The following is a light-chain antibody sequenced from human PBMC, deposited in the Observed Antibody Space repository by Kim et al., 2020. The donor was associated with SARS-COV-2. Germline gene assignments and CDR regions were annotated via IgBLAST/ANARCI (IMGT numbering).Light chain of an antibody. CDR2: DVS. J-gene: IGLJ1*01. Sequence: QSALTQPASVSGSPGQSITISCTGTSSDVGDYNYVSWYQQHPGKAPKLMIYDVSNRPSGVSNRFSGSKSGNTASLTISGLQAEDEADYYCTSYTSSIHFGTGTKVTVL. V-gene: IGLV2-14*03. CDR1: SSDVGDYNY. CDR3: TSYTSSIH.